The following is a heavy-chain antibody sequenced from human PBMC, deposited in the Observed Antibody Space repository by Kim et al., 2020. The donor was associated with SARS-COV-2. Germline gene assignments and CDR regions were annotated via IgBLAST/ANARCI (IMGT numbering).Heavy chain of an antibody. D-gene: IGHD4-17*01. V-gene: IGHV3-30*18. Sequence: GGSLRLSCAASGFTFSSYGMHWVRQAPGKGLEWVAVISYDGSNKYYADSVKGRFTISSDTSKNTQYLQMNSLRADDTAVYYCAEDYGDYGGFDYWGQGTL. J-gene: IGHJ4*02. CDR3: AEDYGDYGGFDY. CDR2: ISYDGSNK. CDR1: GFTFSSYG.